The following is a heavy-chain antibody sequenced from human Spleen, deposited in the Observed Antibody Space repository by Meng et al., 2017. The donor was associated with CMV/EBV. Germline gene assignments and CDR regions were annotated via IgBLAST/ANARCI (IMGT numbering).Heavy chain of an antibody. CDR2: ISSSSSYI. CDR1: GFTFSSYS. D-gene: IGHD3-16*01. J-gene: IGHJ6*02. Sequence: GESLKISCAASGFTFSSYSMNWVRQAPGKGLEWVSSISSSSSYIYYADSVKGRFTISRDNAKNSLYLQMNSLRAEDTAVYYCARDDPNVYYYYGMDVWGQGTTVTVSS. CDR3: ARDDPNVYYYYGMDV. V-gene: IGHV3-21*04.